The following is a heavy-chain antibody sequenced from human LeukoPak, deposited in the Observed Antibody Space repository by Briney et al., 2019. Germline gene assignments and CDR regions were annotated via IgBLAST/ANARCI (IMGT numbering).Heavy chain of an antibody. CDR2: IYYSGST. CDR3: ARATYYEIFGEHFDY. D-gene: IGHD3-9*01. J-gene: IGHJ4*02. CDR1: GGSISSSSYY. V-gene: IGHV4-39*07. Sequence: SETLSLTCTVPGGSISSSSYYWGWIRQPPGKGLEWIGSIYYSGSTYYNPSLKSRVTISVDTSKNQFSLKLSSVTAADTAVYYCARATYYEIFGEHFDYWGQGTLVTVSS.